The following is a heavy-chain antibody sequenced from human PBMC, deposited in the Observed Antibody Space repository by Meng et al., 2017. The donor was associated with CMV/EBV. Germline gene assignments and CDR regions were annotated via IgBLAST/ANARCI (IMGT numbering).Heavy chain of an antibody. V-gene: IGHV3-33*06. CDR1: GFTFSSYG. J-gene: IGHJ3*02. CDR2: IWYDGSNK. CDR3: AKVGHIVDAFDI. Sequence: GGSPRLSCAASGFTFSSYGMHWVRQAPGKGLEWVAVIWYDGSNKYYADSVKGRFTISRDNSKNTLYLQMNSLRAEDTAVYYCAKVGHIVDAFDIWGQGTMVTVSS. D-gene: IGHD2-21*01.